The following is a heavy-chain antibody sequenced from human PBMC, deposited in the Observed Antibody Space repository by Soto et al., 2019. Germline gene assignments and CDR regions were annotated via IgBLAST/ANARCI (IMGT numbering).Heavy chain of an antibody. CDR1: GFTFSSYD. CDR3: ARAPTSISGYDPRPIDY. CDR2: IGTAGDT. Sequence: GGSLRLSCAASGFTFSSYDMHWVRQATGKGLEWVSAIGTAGDTYYPGSVKGRFTISRENAKNSLYLQMNSLRAEDTAVYYCARAPTSISGYDPRPIDYWGQGTLVTVSS. J-gene: IGHJ4*02. D-gene: IGHD5-12*01. V-gene: IGHV3-13*01.